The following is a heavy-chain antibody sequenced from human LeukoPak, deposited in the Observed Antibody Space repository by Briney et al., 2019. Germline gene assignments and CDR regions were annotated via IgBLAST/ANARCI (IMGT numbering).Heavy chain of an antibody. V-gene: IGHV1-2*02. D-gene: IGHD3-22*01. J-gene: IGHJ6*02. Sequence: ASVKVSCKASGYTFTGYYMHWVRPAPGQGLEWMGWINPNSGGTNYAQKFQGRVTMTRDTSISTAYMELSRLRSDDTAVYYCARDIDYYDSSGYPNYYYGMDVWGQGTTVTVSS. CDR2: INPNSGGT. CDR1: GYTFTGYY. CDR3: ARDIDYYDSSGYPNYYYGMDV.